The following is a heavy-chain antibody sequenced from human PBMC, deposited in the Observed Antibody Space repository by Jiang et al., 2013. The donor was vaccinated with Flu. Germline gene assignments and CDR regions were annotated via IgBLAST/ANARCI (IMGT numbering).Heavy chain of an antibody. V-gene: IGHV1-18*01. Sequence: RQAPGQGLEWMGWISAYNGNTNYAQKLQGRVTMTTDTSTSTAYMELRSLRSDDTAVYYCASYDYGGKGSLNWGQGTLVTVSS. J-gene: IGHJ4*02. D-gene: IGHD4-23*01. CDR3: ASYDYGGKGSLN. CDR2: ISAYNGNT.